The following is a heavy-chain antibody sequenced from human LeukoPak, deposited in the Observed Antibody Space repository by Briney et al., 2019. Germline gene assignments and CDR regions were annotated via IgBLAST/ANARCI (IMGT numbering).Heavy chain of an antibody. CDR2: IYHSGST. CDR1: GYSISSGYY. Sequence: SETLSLTCTVSGYSISSGYYWGWIRQPPGKGLEWIGSIYHSGSTYYNPSLKSRVTISVDTSKNQFSLKLSSVTAADTAVYYCARALAGLTGSYYFDYWGQGTLVTVSS. CDR3: ARALAGLTGSYYFDY. J-gene: IGHJ4*02. D-gene: IGHD1-20*01. V-gene: IGHV4-38-2*02.